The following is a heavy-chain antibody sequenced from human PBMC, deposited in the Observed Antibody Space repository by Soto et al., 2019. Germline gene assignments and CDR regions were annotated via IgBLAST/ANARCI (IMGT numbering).Heavy chain of an antibody. V-gene: IGHV1-18*01. D-gene: IGHD2-21*01. CDR1: GYPFSSSG. J-gene: IGHJ5*02. CDR2: IRAYNGNA. CDR3: AGDSRLDP. Sequence: VKASCNASGYPFSSSGITSVRQAPGHRLECMGWIRAYNGNANSAQELQGRVTMATDQSTSTDYMEVRSVRFDDTAVYYCAGDSRLDPWG.